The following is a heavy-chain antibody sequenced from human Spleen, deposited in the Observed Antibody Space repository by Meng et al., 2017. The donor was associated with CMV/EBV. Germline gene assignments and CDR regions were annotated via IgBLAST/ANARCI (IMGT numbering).Heavy chain of an antibody. Sequence: ASVKVSCKASGYTFSSYGISWVRQAPGQGLEWMGWINPNSGGTNYAQKFQGRVTMTRDTSISTAYMELSRLRSDDTAVYYCARDCSSTSCSDAFDIWGQGAMVTVSS. D-gene: IGHD2-2*01. V-gene: IGHV1-2*02. J-gene: IGHJ3*02. CDR3: ARDCSSTSCSDAFDI. CDR1: GYTFSSYG. CDR2: INPNSGGT.